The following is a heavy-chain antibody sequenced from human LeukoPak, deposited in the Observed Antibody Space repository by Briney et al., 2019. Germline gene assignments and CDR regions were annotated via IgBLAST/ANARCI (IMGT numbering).Heavy chain of an antibody. CDR3: AKYLRTFASGSYFTVDWFDP. D-gene: IGHD3-10*01. V-gene: IGHV3-23*01. CDR2: ISGSGGST. Sequence: GGSLRLSCAASGFTFSSYAMSWVRQAPGKGLEWVSSISGSGGSTYYADSVKGRFIISRDNSRNTLYLQMNTLRVEDTALYYCAKYLRTFASGSYFTVDWFDPWGQGTLVTVSS. CDR1: GFTFSSYA. J-gene: IGHJ5*02.